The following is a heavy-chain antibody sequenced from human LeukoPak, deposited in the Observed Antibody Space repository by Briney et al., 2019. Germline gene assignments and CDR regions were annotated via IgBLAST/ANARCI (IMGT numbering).Heavy chain of an antibody. Sequence: PGGSLRLSCAASGFTFSNAWMSWVRQAPGKGLEWVGRIKSKSDGGTTDNAAPVKGRFTISRDDSKNTLYLQMNSLKTEDTAVYYCTTEDIAVTGIGLDYWWQGTLVTVSS. CDR3: TTEDIAVTGIGLDY. CDR2: IKSKSDGGTT. J-gene: IGHJ4*02. CDR1: GFTFSNAW. V-gene: IGHV3-15*01. D-gene: IGHD6-19*01.